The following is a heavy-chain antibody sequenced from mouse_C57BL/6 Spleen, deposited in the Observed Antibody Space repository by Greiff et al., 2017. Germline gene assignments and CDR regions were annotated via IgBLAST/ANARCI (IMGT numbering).Heavy chain of an antibody. Sequence: QVQLQQSGAELVKPGASVKLSCTASGYNIKNYCMHWVKQRPEQGLEWIGWIYPGSGSTKYNEKFKGKATLTADTSSSTAYMQLSSLTSEDSAVCYCASNWERDYWGQGTPLTVSS. V-gene: IGHV1-66*01. D-gene: IGHD4-1*02. CDR3: ASNWERDY. CDR2: IYPGSGST. CDR1: GYNIKNYC. J-gene: IGHJ2*01.